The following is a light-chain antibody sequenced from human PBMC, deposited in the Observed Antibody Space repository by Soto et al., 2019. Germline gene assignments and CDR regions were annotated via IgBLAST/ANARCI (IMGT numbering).Light chain of an antibody. CDR1: SSDIGPYNY. J-gene: IGLJ1*01. Sequence: QSALTQPASLSGSPGQSITISCSGTSSDIGPYNYISWYQQHPGKAPKLMIYDVNSRPSGVSNRFSGSKSGNTASLTISGLQAEDEADYYCSSFTRSATRVFGTGTKHTVL. CDR2: DVN. CDR3: SSFTRSATRV. V-gene: IGLV2-14*03.